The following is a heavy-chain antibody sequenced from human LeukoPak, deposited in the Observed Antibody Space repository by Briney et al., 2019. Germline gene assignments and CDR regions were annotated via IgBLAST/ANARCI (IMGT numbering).Heavy chain of an antibody. J-gene: IGHJ3*02. V-gene: IGHV4-39*07. CDR1: GGSISSSSYY. CDR3: ARQWLGNDAFDI. CDR2: IYYSGST. D-gene: IGHD6-19*01. Sequence: SETLSLTCTVSGGSISSSSYYWGWIRQPPGKGLEWIGSIYYSGSTNYNPSLKSRVTISVDTSKNQFSLKLSSVTAADTAVYYCARQWLGNDAFDIWGQGTMVTVSS.